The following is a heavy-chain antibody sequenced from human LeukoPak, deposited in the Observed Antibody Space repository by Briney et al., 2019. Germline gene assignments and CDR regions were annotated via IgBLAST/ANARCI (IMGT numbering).Heavy chain of an antibody. CDR3: ARDPIVSQFPYFDY. V-gene: IGHV4-34*01. CDR2: INHSGST. Sequence: SETLSLTCAVYGGSFSGYYWSWIRQPPGKGLEWIGEINHSGSTNYNPSLKSRVTISVDTSKNQFSLKLSSVTAADTAVYYCARDPIVSQFPYFDYWGQGTLVTVSS. J-gene: IGHJ4*02. D-gene: IGHD3-16*02. CDR1: GGSFSGYY.